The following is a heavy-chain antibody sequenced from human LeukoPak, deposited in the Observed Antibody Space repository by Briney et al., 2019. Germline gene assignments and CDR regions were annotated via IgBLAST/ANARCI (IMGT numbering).Heavy chain of an antibody. D-gene: IGHD2-2*01. CDR1: GFTFGDYE. V-gene: IGHV3-49*04. J-gene: IGHJ4*02. CDR2: IRSKAYGGTP. Sequence: AGGSLRLSCTASGFTFGDYEMSWVRQAPGKGLEWVGFIRSKAYGGTPEYAASVRGRFTISRDDSKSIAYLQMSSLKTEDTAVYYCTRNGASRYCYSTSCYLDYWGQGTLVTVSS. CDR3: TRNGASRYCYSTSCYLDY.